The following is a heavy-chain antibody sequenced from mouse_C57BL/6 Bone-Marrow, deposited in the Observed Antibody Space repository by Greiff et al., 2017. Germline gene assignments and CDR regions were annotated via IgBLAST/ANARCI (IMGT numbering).Heavy chain of an antibody. CDR3: ARLDCDCSSGDWYFDV. Sequence: QVQLQQSGPELVKPGASVKLSCKASGYTFTSYDINWVKQRPGQGLEWIGWIYPRDGSTNYNEKFKGKATLTVDKSSSTAYRELHSLTSEDSAVYFCARLDCDCSSGDWYFDVWGTGTTVTVSS. CDR2: IYPRDGST. J-gene: IGHJ1*03. CDR1: GYTFTSYD. D-gene: IGHD1-1*01. V-gene: IGHV1-85*01.